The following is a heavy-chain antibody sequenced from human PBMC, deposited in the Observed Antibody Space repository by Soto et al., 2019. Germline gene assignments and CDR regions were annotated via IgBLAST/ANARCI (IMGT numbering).Heavy chain of an antibody. Sequence: QVQLQESGPGLVKPSQTLSLTCTVSGGSISGGGYYWSWIRQHPGKGLAWIGYIYYSGSTYYNPSLKSRVTISVYTSKNQFSLKLSSVTAADTAVYYCARDHKTIFGVVTEFDAFDIWGQGTMVTVSS. CDR3: ARDHKTIFGVVTEFDAFDI. CDR2: IYYSGST. CDR1: GGSISGGGYY. D-gene: IGHD3-3*01. V-gene: IGHV4-31*03. J-gene: IGHJ3*02.